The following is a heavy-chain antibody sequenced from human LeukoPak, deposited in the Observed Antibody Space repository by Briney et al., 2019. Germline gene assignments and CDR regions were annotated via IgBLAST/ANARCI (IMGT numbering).Heavy chain of an antibody. D-gene: IGHD5-12*01. J-gene: IGHJ4*02. V-gene: IGHV3-30-3*01. CDR2: ISYDGSNK. Sequence: GGSLRLSCAASGLTFSSYAMHWVRQAPGKGLEWVAVISYDGSNKYYADSVKGRFTISRDNSKNTLYLQMNSLRAEDTAVYYCARDLGPGSGYDPYYFDYWGQGTLVTVSS. CDR3: ARDLGPGSGYDPYYFDY. CDR1: GLTFSSYA.